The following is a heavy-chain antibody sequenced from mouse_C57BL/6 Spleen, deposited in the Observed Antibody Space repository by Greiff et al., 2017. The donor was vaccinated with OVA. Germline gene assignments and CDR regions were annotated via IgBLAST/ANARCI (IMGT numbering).Heavy chain of an antibody. CDR3: ARRGSTMVTTSAMDY. Sequence: EVQVVESGPELVKPGASVKISCKASGYSFTDYNMNWVKQSNGKSLEWIGVINPNYGTTSYNQKFKGKATLTVDQSSSTAYMQLNSLTSEDSAVYYCARRGSTMVTTSAMDYWGQGTSVTVSS. CDR1: GYSFTDYN. CDR2: INPNYGTT. V-gene: IGHV1-39*01. D-gene: IGHD2-2*01. J-gene: IGHJ4*01.